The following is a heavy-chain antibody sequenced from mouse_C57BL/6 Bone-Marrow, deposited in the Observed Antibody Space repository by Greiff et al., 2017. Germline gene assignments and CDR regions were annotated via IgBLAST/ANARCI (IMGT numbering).Heavy chain of an antibody. D-gene: IGHD2-4*01. Sequence: EVHLVESGGGLVKPGGSLKLSCAASGFTFSDYGMHWVRQAPEKGLEWVAYISSGSSTIYYADTVKGRFTISRDNAKNTLFLQMTSLRSEDTAMYYCARSMITTGYYYAMDYWGQGTSVTVSS. J-gene: IGHJ4*01. V-gene: IGHV5-17*01. CDR1: GFTFSDYG. CDR3: ARSMITTGYYYAMDY. CDR2: ISSGSSTI.